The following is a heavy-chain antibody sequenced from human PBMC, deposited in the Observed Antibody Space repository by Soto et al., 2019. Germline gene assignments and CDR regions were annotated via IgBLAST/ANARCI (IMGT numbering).Heavy chain of an antibody. Sequence: QVQLVQSGAEVKKPGASVRVSCKISGYTLTELPIHWVRQSPGKGLEWMGGFDPKRVEAIYAQKVQDRVIMTADTSTDTAYMELSSLRSADSAVYFCATGLLWLGEFRGAVDIWGHGTMVTVSA. CDR2: FDPKRVEA. CDR3: ATGLLWLGEFRGAVDI. V-gene: IGHV1-24*01. CDR1: GYTLTELP. J-gene: IGHJ3*02. D-gene: IGHD3-10*01.